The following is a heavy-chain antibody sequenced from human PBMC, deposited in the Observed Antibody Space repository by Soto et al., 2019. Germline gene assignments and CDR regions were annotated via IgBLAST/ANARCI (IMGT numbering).Heavy chain of an antibody. Sequence: SGTLSLTCTVSGGSISSSSYYWGWIRQPPGKGLEWIGSIYYSGSTYYNPSLKSRVTISVDTSKNQFSLKLSSVTAADTAVYYCSSMVRGVLKRSFDLWGRGTLVTVSS. J-gene: IGHJ2*01. CDR1: GGSISSSSYY. CDR2: IYYSGST. CDR3: SSMVRGVLKRSFDL. D-gene: IGHD3-10*01. V-gene: IGHV4-39*01.